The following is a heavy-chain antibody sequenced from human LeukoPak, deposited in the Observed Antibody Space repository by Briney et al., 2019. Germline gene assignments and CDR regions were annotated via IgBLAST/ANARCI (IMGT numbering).Heavy chain of an antibody. CDR3: ATGRTGSCYSSVDY. Sequence: GGSLRLSCAASGFSFSTYAMYWVRQAPGKGLEWVSAICGGGGASYYADSVKGRFTISRDNSQNTLYLQMDSLRAEDTALYYCATGRTGSCYSSVDYWGQGSLVTVYS. J-gene: IGHJ4*02. CDR2: ICGGGGAS. V-gene: IGHV3-23*01. D-gene: IGHD2-15*01. CDR1: GFSFSTYA.